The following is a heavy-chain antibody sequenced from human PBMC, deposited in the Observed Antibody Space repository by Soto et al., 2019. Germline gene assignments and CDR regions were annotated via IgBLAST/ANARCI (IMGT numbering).Heavy chain of an antibody. CDR3: AKICSGSWPHCGLDV. D-gene: IGHD6-13*01. Sequence: EVQLVESGGGLVQPGGSLRLSCAASGFSFRHYWMTWVRQAPGKGLEWVANIKQDESEKYYVDSMKGRFTISRDNAKGSLYLQMNSLRAEDTAVYYCAKICSGSWPHCGLDVWGQGVTVTVSS. J-gene: IGHJ6*02. V-gene: IGHV3-7*01. CDR1: GFSFRHYW. CDR2: IKQDESEK.